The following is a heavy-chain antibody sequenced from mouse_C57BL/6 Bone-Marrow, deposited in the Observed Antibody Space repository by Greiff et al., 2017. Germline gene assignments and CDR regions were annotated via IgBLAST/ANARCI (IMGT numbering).Heavy chain of an antibody. CDR2: IYPGGGTT. Sequence: VQLQQSGAELVRPGTSVKMSCKASGYTFTNYWIGWAQQRPGHGLEWIGDIYPGGGTTYYNEKFKGKATLSADKSSSTAYMQLSSLAAEDSAIYYCARRAGGDGYFDVWGTGTTVTVSS. J-gene: IGHJ1*03. V-gene: IGHV1-63*01. CDR3: ARRAGGDGYFDV. CDR1: GYTFTNYW.